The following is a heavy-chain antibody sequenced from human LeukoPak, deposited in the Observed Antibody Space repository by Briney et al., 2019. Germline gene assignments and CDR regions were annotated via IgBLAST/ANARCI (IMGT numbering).Heavy chain of an antibody. J-gene: IGHJ4*02. Sequence: ASVKVSCKATGYTFTGYYKHWVRQAPGQGLEWMGWINPNSGGTNYAQKFQGRVTMTRDTSISTAYMGLSRLRSDDTAVYHCARDYFAGEGYWGQGTLVTVSS. CDR1: GYTFTGYY. D-gene: IGHD7-27*01. CDR2: INPNSGGT. V-gene: IGHV1-2*02. CDR3: ARDYFAGEGY.